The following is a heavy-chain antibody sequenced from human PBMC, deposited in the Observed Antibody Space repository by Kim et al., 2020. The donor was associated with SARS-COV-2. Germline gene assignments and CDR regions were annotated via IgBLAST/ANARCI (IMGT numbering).Heavy chain of an antibody. D-gene: IGHD3-10*01. V-gene: IGHV4-34*01. CDR2: INHSGST. J-gene: IGHJ6*02. CDR3: AKSITMVRGVSMDV. CDR1: GGSFSGYY. Sequence: SETLSLTCAVYGGSFSGYYWSWIRQPPGKGLEWIGEINHSGSTNYNPSLKSRVTISVDTSKNQFSLKLSSVTAADTAVYYCAKSITMVRGVSMDVWGQGT.